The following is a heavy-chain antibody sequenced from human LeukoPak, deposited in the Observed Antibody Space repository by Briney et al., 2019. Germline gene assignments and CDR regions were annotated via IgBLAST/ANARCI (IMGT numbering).Heavy chain of an antibody. J-gene: IGHJ4*02. V-gene: IGHV1-2*02. D-gene: IGHD3-16*01. CDR1: GYTFTSYD. Sequence: ASVKVSCKTSGYTFTSYDLNWVRQATGQGLEWLGWINPKSGGTNYAQKFQGRVTMTRDSSISTAYMELSRLRSDDTAVYYCASSDYVTWDYWGQGTLVTVSS. CDR3: ASSDYVTWDY. CDR2: INPKSGGT.